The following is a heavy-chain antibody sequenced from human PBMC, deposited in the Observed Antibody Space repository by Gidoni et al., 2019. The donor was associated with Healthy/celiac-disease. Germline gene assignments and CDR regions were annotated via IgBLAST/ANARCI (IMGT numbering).Heavy chain of an antibody. V-gene: IGHV4-59*01. CDR2: IYYSGST. Sequence: QVQLQESGPGLVKPSETLSLTCTVSGGSISSYYWSWIRQPPGKGLEWIGYIYYSGSTNYNPSLKSRVTISVDTSKNQFSLKLSSVTAADTAVYYCAREGSGFLEWPRCPCAFDIWGQGTMVTVSS. J-gene: IGHJ3*02. D-gene: IGHD3-3*01. CDR3: AREGSGFLEWPRCPCAFDI. CDR1: GGSISSYY.